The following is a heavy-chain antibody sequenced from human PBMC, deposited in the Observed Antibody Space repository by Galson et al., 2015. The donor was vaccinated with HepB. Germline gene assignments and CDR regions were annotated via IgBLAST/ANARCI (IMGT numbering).Heavy chain of an antibody. CDR2: ISSSSSYI. V-gene: IGHV3-21*01. CDR3: ARDRSMIVATGAFDI. Sequence: SLRLSCAASGFTFSSYSMNWVRQAPGKGLEWVSSISSSSSYIYYADSVKGRFTISRDNAKNSLYLQMNSLRAEDTAVYYCARDRSMIVATGAFDIWGQGTMVTVSS. J-gene: IGHJ3*02. D-gene: IGHD3-22*01. CDR1: GFTFSSYS.